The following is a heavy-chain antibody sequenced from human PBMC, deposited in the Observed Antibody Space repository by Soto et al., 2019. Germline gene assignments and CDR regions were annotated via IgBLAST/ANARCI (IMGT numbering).Heavy chain of an antibody. CDR2: ISHSGST. Sequence: QVQLQQWGAGLLKPSETLSLTCAVSSGPFSGYYWSWIRQSPGKGLEWIGEISHSGSTNYNPSLKRRVTISVDTSKNQFSLKLSSVTAADTAVYYCAISYITNDAFDIWGQGTLVTVSS. D-gene: IGHD1-1*01. J-gene: IGHJ3*02. V-gene: IGHV4-34*01. CDR3: AISYITNDAFDI. CDR1: SGPFSGYY.